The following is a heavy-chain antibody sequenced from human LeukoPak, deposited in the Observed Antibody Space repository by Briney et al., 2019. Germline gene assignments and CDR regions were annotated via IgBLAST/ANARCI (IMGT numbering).Heavy chain of an antibody. CDR2: IKQDGSEK. J-gene: IGHJ4*02. D-gene: IGHD2-2*01. V-gene: IGHV3-7*01. Sequence: GGSLRLSCAASGFTFSSYSMSWVRQAPGKGLEGVANIKQDGSEKYYVDSVKGRFTISRDNAKNSLYLQMNSLRAEDTAVYYCARERLCSSTSCYYYFDYWGQGTLVTVSS. CDR3: ARERLCSSTSCYYYFDY. CDR1: GFTFSSYS.